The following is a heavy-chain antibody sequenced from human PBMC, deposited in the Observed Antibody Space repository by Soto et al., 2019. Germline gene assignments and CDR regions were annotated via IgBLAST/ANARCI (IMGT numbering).Heavy chain of an antibody. CDR3: AREDPPSGDAFDI. Sequence: PSETLSLTCTVSGGSISSYYWSWIRQPPGKGPEWIGYIYYSGSTNYNPSLKSRVTISVDTSKNQFSLKLSSVTAADTAVYYCAREDPPSGDAFDIWGQGTMVTVSS. CDR2: IYYSGST. CDR1: GGSISSYY. V-gene: IGHV4-59*01. J-gene: IGHJ3*02.